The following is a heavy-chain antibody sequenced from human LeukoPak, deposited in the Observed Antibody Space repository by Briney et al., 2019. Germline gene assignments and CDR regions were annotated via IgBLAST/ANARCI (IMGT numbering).Heavy chain of an antibody. V-gene: IGHV3-23*01. D-gene: IGHD6-13*01. J-gene: IGHJ4*02. CDR1: GFTLSSYE. CDR3: AKTRSWYYFDY. Sequence: GGSLRLSCTVSGFTLSSYEMSWIRQAPGKGLEWVSSIEYSGGSAYYADSVKGRFTISRDKSKNTLYLQMNSLRAEDTAVYYCAKTRSWYYFDYWGQGTLVTVSS. CDR2: IEYSGGSA.